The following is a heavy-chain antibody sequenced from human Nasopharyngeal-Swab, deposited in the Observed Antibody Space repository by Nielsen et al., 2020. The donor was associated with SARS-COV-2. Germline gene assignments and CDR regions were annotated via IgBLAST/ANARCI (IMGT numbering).Heavy chain of an antibody. D-gene: IGHD6-19*01. V-gene: IGHV3-48*03. Sequence: GGSLRLSCAASGFTFSDDEMHWVRQAPGKGLEWVSFISRSGGSIYYAESVKGRFTISRDNAKKSLFLQMNNLRAEDTGVYYCARGKQWLDRGSDYWGQGTLVTVSS. CDR3: ARGKQWLDRGSDY. CDR2: ISRSGGSI. J-gene: IGHJ4*02. CDR1: GFTFSDDE.